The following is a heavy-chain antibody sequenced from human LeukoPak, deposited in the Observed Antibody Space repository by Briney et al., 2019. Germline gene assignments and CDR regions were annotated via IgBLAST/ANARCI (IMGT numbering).Heavy chain of an antibody. CDR3: ASLAWYVNY. V-gene: IGHV3-53*01. J-gene: IGHJ4*02. CDR2: ICTGGNT. CDR1: GFTVSNNY. Sequence: GGSLRLSCAASGFTVSNNYMSWVRQAPGKGLEWVSVICTGGNTFYADSVKGRFTISRDNSKNTLYLQMNSLGAEDTAVYYCASLAWYVNYWGQGTLVTVSS. D-gene: IGHD6-13*01.